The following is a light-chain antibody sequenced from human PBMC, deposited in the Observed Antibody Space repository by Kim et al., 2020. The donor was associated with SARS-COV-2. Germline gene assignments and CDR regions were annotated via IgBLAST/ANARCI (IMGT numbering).Light chain of an antibody. V-gene: IGKV3-15*01. Sequence: PGARAVLSCRASENVNTNLAWYQQRPGQAPRLLISRASTRAAGVPASFSGSVSGTDFTLTISSLQSEDFAVYYCQQYQNWPPRYTFGQGTKLEI. J-gene: IGKJ2*01. CDR2: RAS. CDR3: QQYQNWPPRYT. CDR1: ENVNTN.